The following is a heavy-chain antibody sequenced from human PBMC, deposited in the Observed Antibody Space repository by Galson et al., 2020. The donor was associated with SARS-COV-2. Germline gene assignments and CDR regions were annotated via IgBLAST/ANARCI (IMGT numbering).Heavy chain of an antibody. CDR1: GYSFTNYW. D-gene: IGHD3-10*01. Sequence: GESLKISCKGSGYSFTNYWIGWVRQMPGTGLEWMGIIYPGDSDTRYSPSFEGHVTISSDNSIGTAYLEWSSLEASDTAIYYCARAPTSISNPYFFDFWGQGTLVTVSS. CDR2: IYPGDSDT. J-gene: IGHJ4*02. V-gene: IGHV5-51*01. CDR3: ARAPTSISNPYFFDF.